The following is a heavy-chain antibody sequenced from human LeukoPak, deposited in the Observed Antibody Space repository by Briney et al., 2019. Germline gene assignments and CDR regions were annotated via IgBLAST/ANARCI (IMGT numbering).Heavy chain of an antibody. CDR3: ARSRGYSYGYVLDY. Sequence: SETLSLTCTVSGDSISSHNYYWAWIRQPPGKGLEWIGEINHSGSTNYNPSLKSRVTISVDTSKNQFSLKLSSVTAADTAVYYCARSRGYSYGYVLDYWGQGTLVTVSS. J-gene: IGHJ4*02. D-gene: IGHD5-18*01. CDR1: GDSISSHNYY. V-gene: IGHV4-39*07. CDR2: INHSGST.